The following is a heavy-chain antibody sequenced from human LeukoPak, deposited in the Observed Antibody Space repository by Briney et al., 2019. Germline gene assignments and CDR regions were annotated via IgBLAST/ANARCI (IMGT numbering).Heavy chain of an antibody. J-gene: IGHJ6*03. V-gene: IGHV4-34*01. D-gene: IGHD3-10*01. Sequence: PSETLSLTCAVYGGSFSGYYWSWIRQPPGKGLEWIGEINHSGSTNYNPSLKSRVTISVDTSKNQFSLKLSSVTAADTAVYYCARSLEGSGSYYNYYYYYMDVWGKGTTVTVSS. CDR1: GGSFSGYY. CDR2: INHSGST. CDR3: ARSLEGSGSYYNYYYYYMDV.